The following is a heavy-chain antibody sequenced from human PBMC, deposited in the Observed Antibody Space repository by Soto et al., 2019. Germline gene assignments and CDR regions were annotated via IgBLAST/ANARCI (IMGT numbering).Heavy chain of an antibody. CDR1: SAPVSSSTYT. D-gene: IGHD5-12*01. CDR2: IYYGGST. V-gene: IGHV4-39*01. J-gene: IGHJ5*02. CDR3: ARINIVATIGWFDP. Sequence: PSETLSLTCTVSSAPVSSSTYTWGWIRQPPGKGLEWIGSIYYGGSTYYNPSLNSRVTVSVDTSKNQFSLKMTSVTAADTAVYYCARINIVATIGWFDPWGQGTLVTVS.